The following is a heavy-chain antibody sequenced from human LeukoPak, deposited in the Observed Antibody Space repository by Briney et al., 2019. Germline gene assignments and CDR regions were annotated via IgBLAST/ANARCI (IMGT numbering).Heavy chain of an antibody. V-gene: IGHV3-7*03. CDR2: INQDGSEK. CDR3: ASAYGSGDY. D-gene: IGHD3-10*01. CDR1: GFTFSSYW. J-gene: IGHJ4*02. Sequence: GGSLRLSCAASGFTFSSYWMSWVRQPPGKGLEWVANINQDGSEKYYVDSVKGRFTISRDNAKNSLYLQMNSLRAEDTAVYYCASAYGSGDYWGQGTLVTVSS.